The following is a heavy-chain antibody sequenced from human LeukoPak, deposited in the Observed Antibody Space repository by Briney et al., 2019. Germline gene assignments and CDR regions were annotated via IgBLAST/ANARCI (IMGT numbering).Heavy chain of an antibody. D-gene: IGHD1-26*01. V-gene: IGHV4-59*01. J-gene: IGHJ5*02. Sequence: SETLSLTCTVSGGSISSYYWSWIRQPPGKGLEWIGYIYYSGSTNYNPSLKSRVTISVDTSKNQFSLKLSSVTAADTAVYYCARDRLRSGSYPHSNWFDPWGQGTLVTVSS. CDR2: IYYSGST. CDR3: ARDRLRSGSYPHSNWFDP. CDR1: GGSISSYY.